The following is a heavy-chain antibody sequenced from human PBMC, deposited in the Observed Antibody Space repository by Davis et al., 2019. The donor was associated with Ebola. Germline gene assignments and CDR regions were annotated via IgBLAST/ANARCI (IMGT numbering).Heavy chain of an antibody. D-gene: IGHD3-3*01. CDR1: GYTFTSYG. J-gene: IGHJ6*02. CDR2: ISAYNGNT. Sequence: ASVKVSCKASGYTFTSYGISWVRQAPGQGLEWMGWISAYNGNTNYAQKLQGRVTMTTDTSTSTAYMVLSSLRSEDTAVYYCARGVLEWLSIPVKYYYYGMDVWGQGTTVTVSS. CDR3: ARGVLEWLSIPVKYYYYGMDV. V-gene: IGHV1-18*01.